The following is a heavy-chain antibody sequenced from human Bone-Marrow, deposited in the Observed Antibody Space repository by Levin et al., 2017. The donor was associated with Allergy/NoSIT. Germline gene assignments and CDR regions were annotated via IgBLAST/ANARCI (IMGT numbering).Heavy chain of an antibody. CDR2: ISSSSSTI. CDR1: GFTFSSYS. V-gene: IGHV3-48*02. Sequence: GESLKISCAASGFTFSSYSMNWVRQAPGKGLEWVSYISSSSSTIYYADSVKGRFTISRDNAKNSLYLQMNSLRDEDTAVYYCARSIAAAGYWFDPWGQGTLVTVSS. J-gene: IGHJ5*02. D-gene: IGHD6-13*01. CDR3: ARSIAAAGYWFDP.